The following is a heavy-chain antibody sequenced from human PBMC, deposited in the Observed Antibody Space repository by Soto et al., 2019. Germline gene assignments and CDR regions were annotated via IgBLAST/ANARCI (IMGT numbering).Heavy chain of an antibody. CDR2: IIPIFSTA. CDR1: GGTFSSYA. Sequence: QVQLVQSGAEVKKPGSSVKVSCKASGGTFSSYAISWVRQAHGQGLEWMGGIIPIFSTANYAQKFQGRVTITADKSTSTAYMELSSLRSEDTAVYYCARVSCGGDCFGGHLDYWGQGTLVTVSS. V-gene: IGHV1-69*06. D-gene: IGHD2-21*02. J-gene: IGHJ4*02. CDR3: ARVSCGGDCFGGHLDY.